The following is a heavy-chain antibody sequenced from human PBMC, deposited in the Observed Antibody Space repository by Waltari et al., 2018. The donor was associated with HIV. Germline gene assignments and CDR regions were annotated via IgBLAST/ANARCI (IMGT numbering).Heavy chain of an antibody. CDR2: ISYDGGNK. CDR3: AKVKPDYGDYLYYFDY. J-gene: IGHJ4*02. CDR1: GFTFTGSD. Sequence: QVQLVESGGGVVHPGRYLRLSCAAAGFTFTGSDMHWVRQAPGKGLEWVAVISYDGGNKYYADSVKGRFTISRDNSKNTLYLQMNSLRAEDTAVYYCAKVKPDYGDYLYYFDYWGQGTLATVSS. D-gene: IGHD4-17*01. V-gene: IGHV3-30*18.